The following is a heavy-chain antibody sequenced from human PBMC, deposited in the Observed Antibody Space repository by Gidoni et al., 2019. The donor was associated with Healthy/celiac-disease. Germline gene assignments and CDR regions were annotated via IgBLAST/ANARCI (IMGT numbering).Heavy chain of an antibody. CDR2: IRSKANSYAT. Sequence: EVQLVESGGGLVQPGGSLKLSCAASGFTFSGSAMPWVRQASGKGLDGVGRIRSKANSYATAYAASVKGRFTISRDDSKNTAYLQMNSLKTEDTAVYYCTRHTPMIAPSNYYYYMDVWGKGTTVTVSS. V-gene: IGHV3-73*02. CDR1: GFTFSGSA. J-gene: IGHJ6*03. CDR3: TRHTPMIAPSNYYYYMDV. D-gene: IGHD3-22*01.